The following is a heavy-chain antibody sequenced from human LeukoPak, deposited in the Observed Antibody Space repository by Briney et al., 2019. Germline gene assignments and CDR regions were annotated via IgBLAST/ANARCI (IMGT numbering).Heavy chain of an antibody. J-gene: IGHJ4*02. V-gene: IGHV4-61*01. CDR1: GCSISSDTYL. CDR2: IDYNGRT. Sequence: SETLTLTCTVSGCSISSDTYLLNWIRQPPGKGMEWIGYIDYNGRTNYNAYLKSRVTISGDTSKTQFTLMVSSVTAADTAVYFCAWGSCWLTDQWGQGTMVTVSS. CDR3: AWGSCWLTDQ. D-gene: IGHD6-19*01.